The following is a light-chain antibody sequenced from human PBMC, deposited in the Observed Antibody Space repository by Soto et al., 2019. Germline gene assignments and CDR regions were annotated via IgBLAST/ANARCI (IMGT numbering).Light chain of an antibody. J-gene: IGKJ1*01. Sequence: IVMTQSPATLSMSPGDRATLSCRASQNVATNLAWYQQKPGQAPRLLIHGASIRATGVPARFSGSGSETEFTLTINSLQSEDFAVYYCHKYTSGLRTFGRGTRVEV. CDR2: GAS. V-gene: IGKV3-15*01. CDR3: HKYTSGLRT. CDR1: QNVATN.